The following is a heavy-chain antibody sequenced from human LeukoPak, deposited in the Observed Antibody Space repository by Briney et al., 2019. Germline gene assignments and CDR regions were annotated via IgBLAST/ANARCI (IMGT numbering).Heavy chain of an antibody. CDR3: ARSSDHYYYYFYMDV. V-gene: IGHV3-30*04. J-gene: IGHJ6*03. CDR1: EFTFSTYA. Sequence: GGSLRLSCAASEFTFSTYAMHWVRQAPGKGLEWVAFISYDGNKKDYADSVKGRFTIYRDNSKNTLYLHMNSLRIEDAGVYYFARSSDHYYYYFYMDVWGQGTTVTVSS. D-gene: IGHD6-6*01. CDR2: ISYDGNKK.